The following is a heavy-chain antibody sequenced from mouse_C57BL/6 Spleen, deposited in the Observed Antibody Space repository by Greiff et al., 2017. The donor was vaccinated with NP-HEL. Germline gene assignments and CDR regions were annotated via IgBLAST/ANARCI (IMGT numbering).Heavy chain of an antibody. Sequence: EVQRVESGGGLVQPKGSLKLSCAASGFSFNTYAMNWVRQAPGKGLEWVARIRSKSNNYATYYADSVKDRFTISRDDSESMLYLQMNNLKTEDTAMYYCVRHGGLRRDWYFDVWGTGTTVTVSS. CDR2: IRSKSNNYAT. D-gene: IGHD2-4*01. CDR1: GFSFNTYA. CDR3: VRHGGLRRDWYFDV. J-gene: IGHJ1*03. V-gene: IGHV10-1*01.